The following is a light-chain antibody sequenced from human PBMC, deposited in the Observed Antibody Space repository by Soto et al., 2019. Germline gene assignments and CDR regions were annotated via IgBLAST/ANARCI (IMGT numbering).Light chain of an antibody. CDR1: PGITGY. V-gene: IGKV1-27*01. CDR2: AAS. J-gene: IGKJ1*01. CDR3: QNYDSAPWT. Sequence: DIQKTPSPSLPAATGRGRGPITCPASPGITGYLTWYPQKPRQVPKLLISAASTLQSGVPSRFTASGSGTDFTLTVTGLQPEDFATYYCQNYDSAPWTFGQGTKVEF.